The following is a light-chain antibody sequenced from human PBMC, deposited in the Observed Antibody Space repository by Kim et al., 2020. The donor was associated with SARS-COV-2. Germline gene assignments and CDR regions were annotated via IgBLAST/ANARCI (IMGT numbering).Light chain of an antibody. Sequence: SPGERATLSCRASQSVSSNLAWYQQKPGQSPRLLIYGASTRATGIPIRFSGSGSGTEFTLTIGSLQSEDFAVYYCQQYNNWPPMYTFGQGTKLEI. J-gene: IGKJ2*01. CDR3: QQYNNWPPMYT. V-gene: IGKV3-15*01. CDR2: GAS. CDR1: QSVSSN.